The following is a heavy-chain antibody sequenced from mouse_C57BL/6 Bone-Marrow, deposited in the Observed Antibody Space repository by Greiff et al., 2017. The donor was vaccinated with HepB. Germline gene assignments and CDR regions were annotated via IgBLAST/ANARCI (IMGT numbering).Heavy chain of an antibody. CDR1: GFTFSSYA. J-gene: IGHJ3*01. CDR3: ARASFITTVPFAY. V-gene: IGHV5-4*01. CDR2: ISDGGSYT. D-gene: IGHD1-1*01. Sequence: EVQRVESGGGLVKPGGSLKLSCAASGFTFSSYAMSWVRQTPEKRLEWVATISDGGSYTYYPDNVKGRFTISRDNAKNNLYLQMSHLKSEDTAMYYCARASFITTVPFAYWGQGTLVTVSA.